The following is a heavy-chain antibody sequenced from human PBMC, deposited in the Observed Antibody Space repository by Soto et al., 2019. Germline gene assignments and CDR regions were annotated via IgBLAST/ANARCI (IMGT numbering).Heavy chain of an antibody. Sequence: QVQLVQSGADVKKPGSSVKVSCKASGGTFSSYAIRWVRQAPGPGLEWMGGIIPIFGTANYAQKFQARVTITADESTSTAYMELSSLRSEDTAVYYCARDQSGAVAVTEWFDPWGQGTLVTVSS. CDR3: ARDQSGAVAVTEWFDP. CDR1: GGTFSSYA. J-gene: IGHJ5*02. V-gene: IGHV1-69*01. CDR2: IIPIFGTA. D-gene: IGHD6-19*01.